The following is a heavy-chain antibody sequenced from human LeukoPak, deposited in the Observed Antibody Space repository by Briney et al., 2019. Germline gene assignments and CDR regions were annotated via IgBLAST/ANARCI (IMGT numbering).Heavy chain of an antibody. V-gene: IGHV1-2*02. Sequence: GASVKVSCKASGYTFTGYYMHWVRQAPGQGPEWMGWINPNSGGTNYAQKFQGRVTMTRDTSISTAYMELSRLRSDDTAVYYCARDFQEPDGRSYYYDSSGSTGLNWGQGTLVTVSS. D-gene: IGHD3-22*01. CDR3: ARDFQEPDGRSYYYDSSGSTGLN. CDR1: GYTFTGYY. CDR2: INPNSGGT. J-gene: IGHJ4*02.